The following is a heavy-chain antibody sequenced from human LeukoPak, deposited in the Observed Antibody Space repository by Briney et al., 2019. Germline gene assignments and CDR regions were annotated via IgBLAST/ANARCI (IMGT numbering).Heavy chain of an antibody. D-gene: IGHD4-17*01. Sequence: SETLSLTCTVSGGSISSYYWSWIRQPPGKGLEWIGYSYYSGNTKYNPSLKSRVTISVDTSKNQFSLKLSSVTAADTAVYYCARNRQTTVTTPGFGYWGQGTLVTVSS. J-gene: IGHJ4*02. CDR1: GGSISSYY. CDR2: SYYSGNT. V-gene: IGHV4-59*12. CDR3: ARNRQTTVTTPGFGY.